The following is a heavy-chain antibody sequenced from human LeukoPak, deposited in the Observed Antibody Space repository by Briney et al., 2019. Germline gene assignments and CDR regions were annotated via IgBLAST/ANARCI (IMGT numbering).Heavy chain of an antibody. CDR2: INPNSSGT. V-gene: IGHV1-2*02. CDR1: GYTFTGYY. J-gene: IGHJ4*02. CDR3: ARDPEYYYGSGSYYYYFDY. D-gene: IGHD3-10*01. Sequence: ASVKVSCKASGYTFTGYYMHWVRQAPGQGLEWMGWINPNSSGTNYAQKFQGRVTMTRDTSISTAYMELSRLSSDDTAVYYCARDPEYYYGSGSYYYYFDYWGQGTLVTVSS.